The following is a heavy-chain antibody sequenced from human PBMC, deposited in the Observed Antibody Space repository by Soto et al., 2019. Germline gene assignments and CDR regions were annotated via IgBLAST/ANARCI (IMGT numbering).Heavy chain of an antibody. Sequence: LSLTCTVSGGSISNYYWSWIRQPPGKGLEWIGYIYYTGSTNYNPSLKSRVTISVDTSKNQFSLKLSSVTAADTAVYYCARGPNYDFWSGYFRGWGQGTLVTVSS. J-gene: IGHJ4*02. V-gene: IGHV4-59*01. CDR2: IYYTGST. CDR3: ARGPNYDFWSGYFRG. D-gene: IGHD3-3*01. CDR1: GGSISNYY.